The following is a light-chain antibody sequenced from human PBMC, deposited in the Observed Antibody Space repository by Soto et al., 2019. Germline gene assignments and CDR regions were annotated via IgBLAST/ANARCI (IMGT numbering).Light chain of an antibody. CDR3: QQYNNWPPYP. CDR1: QRVSSN. Sequence: EIVMTQSPATLSVSPGERATLSCRASQRVSSNLAWYQQKPGQAPRLLIYCASTRATGIPARFSGSGSGTELTLTISSLQSADFAVYYCQQYNNWPPYPFGQGTKLEIK. CDR2: CAS. J-gene: IGKJ2*01. V-gene: IGKV3-15*01.